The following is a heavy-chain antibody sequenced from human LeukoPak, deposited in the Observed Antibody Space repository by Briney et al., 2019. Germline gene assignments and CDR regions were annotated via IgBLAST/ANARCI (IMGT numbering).Heavy chain of an antibody. V-gene: IGHV3-21*01. CDR1: GFTFSSYS. Sequence: GGSLRLSCAASGFTFSSYSMNWVRQAPGKGLEWVSSISSSSSYIYYADSVKGRFTISRDNAKNTLYLQMNSLRAEDTAVYYCARGGGYYYYYYMDVWGKGTTVTVSS. CDR2: ISSSSSYI. CDR3: ARGGGYYYYYYMDV. D-gene: IGHD3-16*01. J-gene: IGHJ6*03.